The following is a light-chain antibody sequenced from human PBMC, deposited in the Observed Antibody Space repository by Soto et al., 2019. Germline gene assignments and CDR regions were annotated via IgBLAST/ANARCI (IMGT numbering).Light chain of an antibody. V-gene: IGLV2-14*01. CDR2: EVS. J-gene: IGLJ3*02. CDR3: SSYSGINTLLWV. CDR1: TSDIGGYDY. Sequence: QSALTQPASVSGSPGQSITISCTGSTSDIGGYDYVSWYQQHPGKAPKLIIFEVSHRPSGVSNRFSASKSGSTASLTISGLQTEDEADYYCSSYSGINTLLWVFGGGTKVTVL.